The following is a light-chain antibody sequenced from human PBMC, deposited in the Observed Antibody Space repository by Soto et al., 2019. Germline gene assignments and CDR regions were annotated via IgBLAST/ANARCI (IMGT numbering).Light chain of an antibody. CDR2: DVS. V-gene: IGKV1-33*01. CDR1: QDISH. Sequence: DIQMTQSPSSLSASVGDRVTITCQATQDISHLNWYQQKPGKAPKLLIFDVSNLETGVPSRFSGSGSGTYFTFRHQYLPAEDGSSYFRQHGLYLPTFGGGTKVEIK. CDR3: QHGLYLPT. J-gene: IGKJ4*01.